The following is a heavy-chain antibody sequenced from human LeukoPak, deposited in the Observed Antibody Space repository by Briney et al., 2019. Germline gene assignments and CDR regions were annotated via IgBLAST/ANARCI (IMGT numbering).Heavy chain of an antibody. CDR1: GYIFTSYW. CDR3: ATPHSSGWYHFDY. Sequence: RGESLKISCKGSGYIFTSYWIGWVRQLPGKGLEWMGIIYPGDSDTRYSPSFQGQVTISADKSISTAYLQWSSLKASDTAMYYCATPHSSGWYHFDYWGQGTLVTVSS. V-gene: IGHV5-51*01. CDR2: IYPGDSDT. J-gene: IGHJ4*02. D-gene: IGHD6-19*01.